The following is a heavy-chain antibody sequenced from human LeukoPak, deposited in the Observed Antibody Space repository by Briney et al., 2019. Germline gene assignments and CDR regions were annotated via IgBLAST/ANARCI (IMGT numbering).Heavy chain of an antibody. CDR3: ARETPGAGHFDY. CDR2: IYYSGGT. D-gene: IGHD7-27*01. J-gene: IGHJ4*02. V-gene: IGHV4-59*01. CDR1: GGSINYYY. Sequence: PSETLSLTCTVSGGSINYYYWMWIRQPPGKGLEWIGYIYYSGGTHYNPSLKGRVTMLVDMSKNQFSLKLTAVTAADTAVYYCARETPGAGHFDYWGQGSLVTVSS.